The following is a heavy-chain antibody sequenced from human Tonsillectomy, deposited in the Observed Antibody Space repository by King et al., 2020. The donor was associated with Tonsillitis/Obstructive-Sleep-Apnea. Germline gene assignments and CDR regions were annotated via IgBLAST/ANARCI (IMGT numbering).Heavy chain of an antibody. CDR2: IYHSWST. V-gene: IGHV4-30-2*01. D-gene: IGHD4-17*01. Sequence: QMQLQESGSGLVKPSQTLSLTCAVSGGSISSGGYSWSWIRQPPGKGLEWIGYIYHSWSTYYNPSLKSRVTISVDRSKNQFSLKLSSVTAADTAVYYCASFNDYGDYFDYWGQGTLVTVSS. CDR3: ASFNDYGDYFDY. J-gene: IGHJ4*02. CDR1: GGSISSGGYS.